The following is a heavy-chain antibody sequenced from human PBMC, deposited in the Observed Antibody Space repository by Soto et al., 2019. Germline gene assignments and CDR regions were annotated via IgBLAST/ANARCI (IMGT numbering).Heavy chain of an antibody. CDR3: ARVGYCSGGSCYGYYYYYGMDV. CDR2: IYYGGST. Sequence: TLSLTCTVAGGSISSGGYYWSWIHQHPGKGLEWIGYIYYGGSTYYNPSLKSRVTISVDTSKNQFSLKLTSVTAADTAVYYCARVGYCSGGSCYGYYYYYGMDVWGQGTTVTVSS. CDR1: GGSISSGGYY. V-gene: IGHV4-31*03. J-gene: IGHJ6*02. D-gene: IGHD2-15*01.